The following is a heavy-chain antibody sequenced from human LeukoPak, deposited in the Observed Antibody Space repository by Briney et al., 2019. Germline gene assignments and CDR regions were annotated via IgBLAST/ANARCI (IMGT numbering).Heavy chain of an antibody. J-gene: IGHJ4*02. D-gene: IGHD3-16*01. Sequence: GGSLRLSCAASGFTFSSYAMHWVRQAPGKGLEWVAVISYDGSNKYYADSVKGRFTISRDNSKNTLYLQMNSLRAEDTAVYYCAREGGDYWGQGILVTVSS. CDR2: ISYDGSNK. V-gene: IGHV3-30-3*01. CDR1: GFTFSSYA. CDR3: AREGGDY.